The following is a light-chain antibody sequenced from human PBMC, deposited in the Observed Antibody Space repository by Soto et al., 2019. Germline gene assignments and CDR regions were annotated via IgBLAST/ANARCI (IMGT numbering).Light chain of an antibody. V-gene: IGLV4-69*01. J-gene: IGLJ2*01. CDR3: QTWSTGIRV. CDR2: VNSDGSH. Sequence: QLVLTQSPSASASLGVSVKLTCTLSSRHNTYAIAWHQQQPEKGPRYLMKVNSDGSHNKGDGIPDRFSGSSSGAERYLIISSLQSEDEADYYCQTWSTGIRVFGGGTQLTVL. CDR1: SRHNTYA.